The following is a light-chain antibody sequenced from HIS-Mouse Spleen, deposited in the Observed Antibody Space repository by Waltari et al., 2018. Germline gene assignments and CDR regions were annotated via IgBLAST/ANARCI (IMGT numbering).Light chain of an antibody. Sequence: AIRMTQSPSSFSASTGDRVTITCRASQGISSYLAWYQQKPGKAPKLLIYAASTLQSGVPSRFSGSGSGTDFTLTISCLKSEDFATYYCQQYYSYLPITFGQGTRLEIK. CDR3: QQYYSYLPIT. CDR2: AAS. CDR1: QGISSY. J-gene: IGKJ5*01. V-gene: IGKV1-8*01.